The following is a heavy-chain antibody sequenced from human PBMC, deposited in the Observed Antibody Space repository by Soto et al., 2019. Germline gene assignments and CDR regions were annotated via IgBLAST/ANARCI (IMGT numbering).Heavy chain of an antibody. CDR2: VYCGGST. D-gene: IGHD3-22*01. CDR1: GGSISSSSYY. Sequence: SETLSLTCTVSGGSISSSSYYWGWIRQPPGKGLEWIGNVYCGGSTYYNPSLKSRVTISVETSKSQFSLKLSSVTAADTAVYYCAGGDYYHSSGYYFYYYTMDVW. CDR3: AGGDYYHSSGYYFYYYTMDV. V-gene: IGHV4-39*01. J-gene: IGHJ6*01.